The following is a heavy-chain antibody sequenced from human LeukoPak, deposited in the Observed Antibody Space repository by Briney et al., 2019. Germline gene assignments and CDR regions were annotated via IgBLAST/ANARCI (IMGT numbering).Heavy chain of an antibody. Sequence: AGGSLRLSCAVSGFTFSNYGMSWVRQAPGKGLEWVSVISSSGGSTYYADSVKGRFTISRDNSKNTLYLQMNGLRAEDTAVYYCAKDDDNNAKLLLDYWGQGTLSPSPQ. V-gene: IGHV3-23*01. D-gene: IGHD3-9*01. CDR3: AKDDDNNAKLLLDY. CDR2: ISSSGGST. CDR1: GFTFSNYG. J-gene: IGHJ4*02.